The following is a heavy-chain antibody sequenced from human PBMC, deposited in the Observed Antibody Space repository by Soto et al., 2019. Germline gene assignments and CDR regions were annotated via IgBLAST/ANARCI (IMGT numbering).Heavy chain of an antibody. J-gene: IGHJ4*02. V-gene: IGHV4-30-2*01. Sequence: QLQLQESGSGLVKPSQTLSLTCAVSGGSISSGGYSWSWIRQPPGKGLEWIGYIYHSGSTYYNPSTKSRGTVAGDRPHNQSSRKLRAVTAADTAVYDRAAGGGLPRYYWGQGTLVTVSS. D-gene: IGHD5-12*01. CDR1: GGSISSGGYS. CDR3: AAGGGLPRYY. CDR2: IYHSGST.